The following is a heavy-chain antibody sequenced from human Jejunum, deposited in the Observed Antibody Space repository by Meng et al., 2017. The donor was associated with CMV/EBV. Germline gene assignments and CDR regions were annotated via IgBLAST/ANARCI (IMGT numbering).Heavy chain of an antibody. CDR1: FSRYP. V-gene: IGHV3-30-3*01. CDR2: ISYDGGNK. Sequence: FSRYPMHWVRQAPGKGLEWVAVISYDGGNKYYADSVKDRFTISRDNSNNTLYLQLDSLRADDTAVYYCAREPGRGYSGYDRYFDYWGQGTLVTVSS. J-gene: IGHJ4*02. CDR3: AREPGRGYSGYDRYFDY. D-gene: IGHD5-12*01.